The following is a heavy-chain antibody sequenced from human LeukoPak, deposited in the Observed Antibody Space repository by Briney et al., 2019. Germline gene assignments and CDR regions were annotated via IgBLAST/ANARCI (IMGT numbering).Heavy chain of an antibody. CDR3: ARDLKEGGDSSGYNDY. J-gene: IGHJ4*02. CDR1: GFTFSSYA. V-gene: IGHV3-64*01. Sequence: GGSLRLSCAASGFTFSSYAMHWVRQAPGKGLEYVSAISSNGGSTYYANSVKGRFTISRDNSKNTLYLQMGSLRAGDMAVYYCARDLKEGGDSSGYNDYWGQGTLVTVSS. CDR2: ISSNGGST. D-gene: IGHD3-22*01.